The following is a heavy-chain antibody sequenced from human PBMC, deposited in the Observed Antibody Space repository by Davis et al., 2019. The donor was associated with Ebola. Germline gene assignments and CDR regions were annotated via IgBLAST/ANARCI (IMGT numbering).Heavy chain of an antibody. J-gene: IGHJ4*02. V-gene: IGHV3-30*04. CDR3: ARELRFLEWLFSPFDY. CDR1: GFTFSSYA. Sequence: GESLKISCAASGFTFSSYAMHWVRQAPGKGLEWVAVISYDGSNKYYADSVKGRFTISRDNSKNTLYLQMNSLRAEDTAVYYCARELRFLEWLFSPFDYWGQGTLVTVSS. D-gene: IGHD3-3*01. CDR2: ISYDGSNK.